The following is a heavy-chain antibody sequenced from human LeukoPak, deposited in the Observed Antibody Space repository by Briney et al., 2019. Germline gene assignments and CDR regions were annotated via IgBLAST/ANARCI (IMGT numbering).Heavy chain of an antibody. CDR2: INSDGSST. V-gene: IGHV3-74*01. Sequence: PGGSLRLSCAASGFTFSSYAMSWVRQAPGKGLVWVSRINSDGSSTSYADSVKGRFTISRDNAKNTLYLQMNSLRAEDTAVYYCARDGVYDFWSGYLNYYYYGMDVWGQGTTVTVSS. J-gene: IGHJ6*02. CDR3: ARDGVYDFWSGYLNYYYYGMDV. D-gene: IGHD3-3*01. CDR1: GFTFSSYA.